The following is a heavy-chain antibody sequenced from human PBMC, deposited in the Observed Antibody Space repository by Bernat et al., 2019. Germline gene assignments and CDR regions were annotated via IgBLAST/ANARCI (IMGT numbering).Heavy chain of an antibody. CDR2: ISAYNGNT. CDR1: GYTFTSYG. CDR3: ARPRGYIWGSYRLDAFDI. Sequence: QVQLVQSGAEVKKPGASVKVSCKASGYTFTSYGISWVRQAPGQGLEWMGWISAYNGNTNYAQKLQGRVSMTTDTSTSTAYMELRSLRSDDTAVYYCARPRGYIWGSYRLDAFDIWGQGTMVTVSS. D-gene: IGHD3-16*02. J-gene: IGHJ3*02. V-gene: IGHV1-18*01.